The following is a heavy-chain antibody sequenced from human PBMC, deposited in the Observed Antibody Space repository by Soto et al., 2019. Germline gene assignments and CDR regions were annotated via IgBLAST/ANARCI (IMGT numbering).Heavy chain of an antibody. D-gene: IGHD1-20*01. CDR3: ARSGSRITGTIPLNDY. CDR2: ISSSSSTI. J-gene: IGHJ4*02. Sequence: GGSLRLSCAASGFTFSSYSMNWVRQAPGKGLEWVSYISSSSSTIYYADSVKGRFTISRDNAKNSLYLQMNSLRAEDTAVYYCARSGSRITGTIPLNDYWGQGTLVTVSS. CDR1: GFTFSSYS. V-gene: IGHV3-48*01.